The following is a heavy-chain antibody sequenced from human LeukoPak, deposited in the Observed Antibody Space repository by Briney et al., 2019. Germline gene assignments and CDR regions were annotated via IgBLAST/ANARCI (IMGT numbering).Heavy chain of an antibody. D-gene: IGHD3-10*01. CDR1: GGSISSYY. CDR3: ARDGVLLWFGEGYYYGMDV. V-gene: IGHV4-4*07. CDR2: IYTSGST. J-gene: IGHJ6*02. Sequence: TSETLSLTCTVSGGSISSYYWSWIRQPAGKGLEWIGHIYTSGSTNYNPSLKSRVTMSVDTSKNQFSLKLSSVTAADTAVYYCARDGVLLWFGEGYYYGMDVWGQGTTVTVSS.